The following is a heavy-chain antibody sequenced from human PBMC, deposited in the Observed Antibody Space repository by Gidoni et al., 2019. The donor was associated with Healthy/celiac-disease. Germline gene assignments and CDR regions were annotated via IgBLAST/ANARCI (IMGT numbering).Heavy chain of an antibody. Sequence: GRIDPSDSYTNYSPSFQGHVTISADKSISTAYLQWSSLKASDTAMYYCARTRLLWFGELLTNLEPYLMDVWGQGTTVTVSS. V-gene: IGHV5-10-1*01. J-gene: IGHJ6*02. D-gene: IGHD3-10*01. CDR2: IDPSDSYT. CDR3: ARTRLLWFGELLTNLEPYLMDV.